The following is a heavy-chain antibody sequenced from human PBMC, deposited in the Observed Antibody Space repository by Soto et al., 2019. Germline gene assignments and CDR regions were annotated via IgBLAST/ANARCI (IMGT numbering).Heavy chain of an antibody. V-gene: IGHV3-74*01. J-gene: IGHJ4*02. CDR1: GFTFSNAW. CDR3: ARSSGFIDY. CDR2: INSDGSTT. Sequence: GSLRLSCAASGFTFSNAWMNWVRQAPGKGLVWVSRINSDGSTTTYADSVKGRFTISRDNAKNTLYLQMNSLRAEDTAVYYCARSSGFIDYWGQGTLVTVSS. D-gene: IGHD3-10*01.